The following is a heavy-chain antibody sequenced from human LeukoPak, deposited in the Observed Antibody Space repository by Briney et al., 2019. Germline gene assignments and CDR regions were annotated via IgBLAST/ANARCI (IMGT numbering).Heavy chain of an antibody. CDR2: ISGNGGST. CDR1: GFTFSSYA. J-gene: IGHJ4*02. V-gene: IGHV3-23*01. D-gene: IGHD5-24*01. Sequence: GGSLRLSCPASGFTFSSYALTWVRQAPGKGLEWVSLISGNGGSTYYADSVKGRFTISRDNSKNTLYLQMSSLRAEDTAVYYCAKDQKMHGDYWGQGTLVTVSS. CDR3: AKDQKMHGDY.